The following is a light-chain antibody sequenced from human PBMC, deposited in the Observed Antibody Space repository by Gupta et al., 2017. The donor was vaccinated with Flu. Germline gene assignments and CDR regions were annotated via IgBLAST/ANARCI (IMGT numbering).Light chain of an antibody. J-gene: IGKJ2*01. CDR3: QQCKSLPYT. CDR2: TAS. Sequence: DIQMNQSQSTLSASVGGSVTITCRASDDISTWLDWYQQKPGEAPKLIIFTASTLQSGVPSRFTGSGSGTEFTLSISSLQPDDFASYYCQQCKSLPYTFGQGTRLEI. CDR1: DDISTW. V-gene: IGKV1-5*03.